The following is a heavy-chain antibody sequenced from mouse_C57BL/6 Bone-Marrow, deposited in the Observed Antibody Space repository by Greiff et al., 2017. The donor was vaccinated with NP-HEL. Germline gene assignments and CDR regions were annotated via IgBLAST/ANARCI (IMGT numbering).Heavy chain of an antibody. J-gene: IGHJ1*03. CDR1: GYAFSSSW. V-gene: IGHV1-82*01. Sequence: QVQLQQSGPELVKPGASVKISCKASGYAFSSSWMNWVKQRPGKGLEWIGRIYPGDGDTNYNGKFKGKATLTADKSSSTAYMQLSSLTSEDSAVYFCARSDSNYLYWYFDVWGTGTTVTVS. D-gene: IGHD2-5*01. CDR2: IYPGDGDT. CDR3: ARSDSNYLYWYFDV.